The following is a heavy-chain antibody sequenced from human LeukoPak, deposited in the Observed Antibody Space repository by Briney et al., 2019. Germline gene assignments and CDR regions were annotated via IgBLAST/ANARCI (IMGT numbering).Heavy chain of an antibody. CDR3: ARERADYYDSSGYVDY. V-gene: IGHV4-38-2*02. CDR2: IYHSGST. CDR1: DYSISSDYY. J-gene: IGHJ4*02. D-gene: IGHD3-22*01. Sequence: PSETLSLTCTVSDYSISSDYYWGWIRQPPGKGLEWIGSIYHSGSTNYNPSLKSRVTISVDTSKNQFSLKLSSVTAADTAVYYCARERADYYDSSGYVDYWGQGTLVTVSS.